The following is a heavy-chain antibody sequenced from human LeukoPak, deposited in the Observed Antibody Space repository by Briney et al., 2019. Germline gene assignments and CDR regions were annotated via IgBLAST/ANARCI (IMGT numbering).Heavy chain of an antibody. CDR1: GFTFSDYY. J-gene: IGHJ2*01. D-gene: IGHD3-3*01. V-gene: IGHV3-11*01. Sequence: GGSLRLSCAASGFTFSDYYMSWIRQAPGKGLEWVSYISSSGSTIYYADSVKGRFTISRDNAKNSLYLQMNSLRAEDTAVYYCARDLSYDFWSGYYWGHWYFDLWGRGTLVTVFS. CDR2: ISSSGSTI. CDR3: ARDLSYDFWSGYYWGHWYFDL.